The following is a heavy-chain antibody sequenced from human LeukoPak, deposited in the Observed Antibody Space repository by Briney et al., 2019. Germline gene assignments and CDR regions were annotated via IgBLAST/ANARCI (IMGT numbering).Heavy chain of an antibody. Sequence: GGSLRLSCAASGFTFSSCEMNWVRQAPGKGLEWVSSISSSGSTKYYADSLKGRFTISRDNARNSLYLQMNSLRAEDTAVYYCHYDSSGHDAFDIWGQGTMVTVSS. V-gene: IGHV3-48*03. CDR3: HYDSSGHDAFDI. J-gene: IGHJ3*02. CDR2: ISSSGSTK. CDR1: GFTFSSCE. D-gene: IGHD3-22*01.